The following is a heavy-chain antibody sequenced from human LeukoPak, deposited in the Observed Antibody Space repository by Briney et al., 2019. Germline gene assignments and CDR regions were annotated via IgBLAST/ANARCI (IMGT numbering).Heavy chain of an antibody. V-gene: IGHV3-23*01. CDR3: AKDKYNFWSGSNYYYMDV. D-gene: IGHD3-3*01. CDR1: GFTFSSFA. CDR2: ISAGGGST. J-gene: IGHJ6*03. Sequence: GGSLRLSCAASGFTFSSFAMSWVRQAPGKGLEWVSSISAGGGSTYDADSVKGRFTISRDNSKNTLYLQMNSLRAEDTAVYYCAKDKYNFWSGSNYYYMDVWGKGTTVTVSS.